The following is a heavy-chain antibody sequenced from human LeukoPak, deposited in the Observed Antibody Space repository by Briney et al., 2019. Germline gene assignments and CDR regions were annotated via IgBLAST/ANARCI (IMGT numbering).Heavy chain of an antibody. J-gene: IGHJ3*02. CDR2: IIPIFGTA. D-gene: IGHD5-24*01. CDR3: AAEGTPGRDDAFDI. CDR1: GGTFSSYA. V-gene: IGHV1-69*13. Sequence: SVKVSCKASGGTFSSYAISWVRQAPGQGLEWMGGIIPIFGTANYAQKFQGRVTITADESTSTAYMELSSLRSEDTAVYYCAAEGTPGRDDAFDIWGQGTMVTVSS.